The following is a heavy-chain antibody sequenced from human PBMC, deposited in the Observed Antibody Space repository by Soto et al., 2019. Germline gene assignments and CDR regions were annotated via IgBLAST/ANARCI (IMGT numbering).Heavy chain of an antibody. D-gene: IGHD2-2*01. CDR3: ARDQNIVVVPAARYYYMDV. Sequence: GASVKVSCKASGYTFTSYGISWVRQAPGQGLEWMGWISAYNGNTNYAQKLQGRVTMTTDTSTSTAYMELRSLRSDDTAVYYCARDQNIVVVPAARYYYMDVWGKGTRLTFS. J-gene: IGHJ6*03. CDR1: GYTFTSYG. CDR2: ISAYNGNT. V-gene: IGHV1-18*01.